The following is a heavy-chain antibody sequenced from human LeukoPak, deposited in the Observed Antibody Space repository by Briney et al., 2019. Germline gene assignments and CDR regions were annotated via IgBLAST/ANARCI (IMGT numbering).Heavy chain of an antibody. CDR2: ISWNGAIM. J-gene: IGHJ6*02. CDR3: AKDISIGGFADGYFYGMDA. Sequence: GGSLRLSCATSGFKFDDYGMHWVRQAPRRGLEWVSGISWNGAIMVYADSVKGRFTISRDNAKNSLYLQMNSLRAEDTALYYCAKDISIGGFADGYFYGMDAWGQGTTVTVSS. V-gene: IGHV3-9*01. D-gene: IGHD4-23*01. CDR1: GFKFDDYG.